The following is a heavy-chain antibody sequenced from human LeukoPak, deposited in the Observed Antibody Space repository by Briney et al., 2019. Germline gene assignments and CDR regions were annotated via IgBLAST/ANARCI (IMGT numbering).Heavy chain of an antibody. CDR2: ILNTSYI. D-gene: IGHD5-12*01. V-gene: IGHV3-21*01. CDR3: ARDRGYSGYAHGY. Sequence: PGGSLRLSCAASGFPFSSYALGWVRQAPGKGLEWVSSILNTSYIYYSDSVKGRFTISRDNTKNSLYLEMSYLRAEDTAVYYCARDRGYSGYAHGYWGQGTLVTVSS. CDR1: GFPFSSYA. J-gene: IGHJ4*02.